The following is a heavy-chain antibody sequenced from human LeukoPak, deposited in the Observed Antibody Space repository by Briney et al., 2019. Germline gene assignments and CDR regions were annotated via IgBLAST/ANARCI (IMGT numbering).Heavy chain of an antibody. CDR1: GFTFSTHW. CDR2: INTDGTGT. J-gene: IGHJ6*03. CDR3: ARDPAYSSGYMGV. V-gene: IGHV3-74*01. Sequence: GGSLRLSCAASGFTFSTHWMHWVRQAPGKGLVWVSRINTDGTGTSYADSVKGRFTISRDNAKNTLYLQMNSLRGEDAAVYYCARDPAYSSGYMGVWGKGTTVTVSS. D-gene: IGHD6-19*01.